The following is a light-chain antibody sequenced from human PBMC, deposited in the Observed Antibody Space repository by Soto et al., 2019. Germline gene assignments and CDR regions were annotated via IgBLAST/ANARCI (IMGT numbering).Light chain of an antibody. CDR2: SND. V-gene: IGLV1-44*01. CDR3: ATWDDSLFGHV. Sequence: QSVLTQPPSTSATPGQRVTISCSGGGSDVGSNTVNWYQQFPGAAPKLLIYSNDQRPSGVPDRFSASKSGTSASLAISGLQSEDEADYYCATWDDSLFGHVFGTGTKVTVL. CDR1: GSDVGSNT. J-gene: IGLJ1*01.